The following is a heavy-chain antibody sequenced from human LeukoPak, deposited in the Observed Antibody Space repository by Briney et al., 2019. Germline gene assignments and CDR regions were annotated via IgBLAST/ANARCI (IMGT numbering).Heavy chain of an antibody. CDR3: AGGEAAVEWFDP. D-gene: IGHD6-13*01. J-gene: IGHJ5*02. CDR2: IYYSGST. V-gene: IGHV4-59*01. CDR1: GGSISSYY. Sequence: PSETLSLTCTVSGGSISSYYWSWIRQPPGEGLEWIGYIYYSGSTNYNPSLKSRVTISVDTSKNQFSLKLSSVTSADTAVYYCAGGEAAVEWFDPWGQGTLVTVSS.